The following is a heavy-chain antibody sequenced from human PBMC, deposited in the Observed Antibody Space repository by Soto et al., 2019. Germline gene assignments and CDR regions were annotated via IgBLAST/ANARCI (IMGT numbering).Heavy chain of an antibody. V-gene: IGHV3-21*01. CDR1: GFTFSSHS. D-gene: IGHD6-19*01. Sequence: EVQLVESGGGLVKPGGSLRLSCAASGFTFSSHSVNWVRQAPGKGLEWVSCITATSSLIYYADSVKGRFTISRDNAKHSLYLQMDSLRVEDTAVYYCARGAVVGIGYFDLWGRGTLVTVSS. CDR2: ITATSSLI. J-gene: IGHJ2*01. CDR3: ARGAVVGIGYFDL.